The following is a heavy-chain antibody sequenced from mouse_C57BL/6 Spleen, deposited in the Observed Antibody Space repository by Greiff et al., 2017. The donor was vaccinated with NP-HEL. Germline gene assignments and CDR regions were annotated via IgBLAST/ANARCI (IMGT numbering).Heavy chain of an antibody. CDR3: ARELRYFDV. V-gene: IGHV1-26*01. J-gene: IGHJ1*03. CDR1: GYTFTDYY. CDR2: INPNNGGT. Sequence: VQLQQSGPELVKPGASVKISCKASGYTFTDYYMNWVKQSHGKSLEWIGDINPNNGGTSYNQKFKGKATLTVDKSSSTAYMELRSLTSEDSAVYYCARELRYFDVWGTGTTVTVSS.